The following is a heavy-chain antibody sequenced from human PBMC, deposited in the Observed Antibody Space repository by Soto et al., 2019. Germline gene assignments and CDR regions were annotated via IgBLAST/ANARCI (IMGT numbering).Heavy chain of an antibody. CDR1: GGSFSGYY. Sequence: QVQLQQWGAGLLKPSETLFLTCAVYGGSFSGYYWNWIRQPPGKGLEWIGEINHSGSTNYNPSLNSRVTLSVDTSKNQYSLKLSSVTAEDTAVYYCARGWGRILDYWGQGTLVTVSS. CDR2: INHSGST. D-gene: IGHD7-27*01. CDR3: ARGWGRILDY. J-gene: IGHJ4*02. V-gene: IGHV4-34*01.